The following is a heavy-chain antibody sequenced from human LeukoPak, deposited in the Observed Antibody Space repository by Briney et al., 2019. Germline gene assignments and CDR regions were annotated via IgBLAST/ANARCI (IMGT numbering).Heavy chain of an antibody. J-gene: IGHJ4*02. CDR3: AKDKFDGSGSYYFDH. CDR1: GFTFDDYA. V-gene: IGHV3-43D*03. D-gene: IGHD3-10*01. Sequence: GGSLRLSCAASGFTFDDYALHWVRQSPGKGLEWVSLISWDGGRTYYADSVKGRFTISRDNSKNSLYLQMNSLRTEDTALYYCAKDKFDGSGSYYFDHWGQGTLVTVSS. CDR2: ISWDGGRT.